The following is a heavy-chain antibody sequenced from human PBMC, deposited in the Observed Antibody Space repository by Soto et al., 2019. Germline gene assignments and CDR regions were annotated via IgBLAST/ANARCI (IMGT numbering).Heavy chain of an antibody. CDR1: GGSISSYY. V-gene: IGHV4-59*08. J-gene: IGHJ6*03. D-gene: IGHD4-17*01. Sequence: SETLSLTCTVSGGSISSYYWSWIRQPPGKGLEWIGYIYYSGSTNYNPSLKSRVTISVDTSKNQFSLKLSSVTAADTAVYYCAWSLYGDDYYYYDMDVWGKRTAVTVSS. CDR2: IYYSGST. CDR3: AWSLYGDDYYYYDMDV.